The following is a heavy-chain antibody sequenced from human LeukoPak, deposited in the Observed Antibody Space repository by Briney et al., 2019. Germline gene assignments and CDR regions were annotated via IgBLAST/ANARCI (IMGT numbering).Heavy chain of an antibody. CDR1: GFTFSNYW. CDR2: IYVDGRTT. V-gene: IGHV3-74*01. Sequence: PGGSLRLSCVASGFTFSNYWMHWVSQPPGKGLVWVSRIYVDGRTTNYADSVKGRFTISRDNAKNTVYLEMNSLSAEDTAIYYCIRDFRSADLWGQGTLVTVTS. J-gene: IGHJ5*02. CDR3: IRDFRSADL.